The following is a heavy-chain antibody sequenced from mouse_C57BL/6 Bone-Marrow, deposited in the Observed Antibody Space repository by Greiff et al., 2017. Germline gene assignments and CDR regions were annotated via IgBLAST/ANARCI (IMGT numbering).Heavy chain of an antibody. V-gene: IGHV7-3*01. CDR1: GFTFTDYY. D-gene: IGHD2-3*01. CDR2: IRNKANGYTT. CDR3: ARLTYDGNYLPISMDY. Sequence: EVKLVESGGGLVQPGGSLSLSCAASGFTFTDYYMSWVRQPPGKALEWLGFIRNKANGYTTEYSASVKGRFTISRDNSQSILYLQMNALRAEDSATYYCARLTYDGNYLPISMDYWGQGTSVTVSS. J-gene: IGHJ4*01.